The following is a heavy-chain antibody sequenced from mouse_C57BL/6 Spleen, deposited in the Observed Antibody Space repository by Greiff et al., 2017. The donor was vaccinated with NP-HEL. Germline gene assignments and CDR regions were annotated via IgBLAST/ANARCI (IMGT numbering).Heavy chain of an antibody. CDR3: ASSYYGNYGYFDY. Sequence: VQLQQSGPELVKPGASVKISCKASGYTFTDYYMNWVKQSHGKSLEWIGDINPNNGGTSYNQKFKGKATLTVDKSSSTAYMELRSLTSEDSAVYYCASSYYGNYGYFDYWGKGTTLTVSS. CDR2: INPNNGGT. CDR1: GYTFTDYY. J-gene: IGHJ2*01. V-gene: IGHV1-26*01. D-gene: IGHD2-1*01.